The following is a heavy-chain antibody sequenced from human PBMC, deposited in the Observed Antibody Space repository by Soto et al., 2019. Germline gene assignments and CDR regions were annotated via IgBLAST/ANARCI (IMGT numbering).Heavy chain of an antibody. CDR2: ISWNSGNI. CDR1: GFTFDDYA. V-gene: IGHV3-9*01. J-gene: IGHJ4*02. Sequence: PGGSLRLSCAASGFTFDDYAMHWVRQAPGKGLEWVSGISWNSGNIDYADSVKGRFTISRDNAKNSLYLQMNSLRAEDTAVYYCARVVTRDGYNAVDYWGQGTLVTVSS. CDR3: ARVVTRDGYNAVDY. D-gene: IGHD2-21*02.